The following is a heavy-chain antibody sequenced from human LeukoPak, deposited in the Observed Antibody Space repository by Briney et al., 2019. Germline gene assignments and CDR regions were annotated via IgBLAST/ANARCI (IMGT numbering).Heavy chain of an antibody. Sequence: TGGSLRLSCAASGFTFSNYAMSWVRQAPGKGLEWVSAIVGSGGSTYYADSVKGRFTISRDNAKNSLYLQMNSLRAEDTAVYYCAREDGYNWNYGYWGQGTLVTVSS. D-gene: IGHD1-20*01. CDR1: GFTFSNYA. J-gene: IGHJ4*02. CDR2: IVGSGGST. CDR3: AREDGYNWNYGY. V-gene: IGHV3-23*01.